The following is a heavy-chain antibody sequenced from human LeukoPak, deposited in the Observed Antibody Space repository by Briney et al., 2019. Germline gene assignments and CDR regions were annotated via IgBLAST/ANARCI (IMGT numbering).Heavy chain of an antibody. CDR3: ARRFAAQLAFVDV. Sequence: GGSLGLSCAASGFTFTNYAMHWVRQAPGKGLEYVSAISYNGGSTYYANSVKGRFTISRDNSKNTLYLQMGSLRAEDMAVYYCARRFAAQLAFVDVWGKGTTVTISS. D-gene: IGHD6-13*01. CDR2: ISYNGGST. CDR1: GFTFTNYA. V-gene: IGHV3-64*01. J-gene: IGHJ6*04.